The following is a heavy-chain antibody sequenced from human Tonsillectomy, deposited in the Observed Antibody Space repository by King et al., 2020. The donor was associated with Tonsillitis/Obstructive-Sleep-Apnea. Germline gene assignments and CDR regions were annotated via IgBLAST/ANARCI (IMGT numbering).Heavy chain of an antibody. CDR3: AGQRVLSSDYGEDDYYYAMDV. CDR2: ISSSSIYI. J-gene: IGHJ6*02. CDR1: GFTFSSYS. Sequence: GQLVQSGGGLVKPGGSLRLSCAASGFTFSSYSMNWVRQAPGKGLEWVSSISSSSIYIHYADSVKGRFTISRDNAKISLFLQMNSLRAEDTAVYYCAGQRVLSSDYGEDDYYYAMDVWGQGTTVTVSS. D-gene: IGHD4-17*01. V-gene: IGHV3-21*01.